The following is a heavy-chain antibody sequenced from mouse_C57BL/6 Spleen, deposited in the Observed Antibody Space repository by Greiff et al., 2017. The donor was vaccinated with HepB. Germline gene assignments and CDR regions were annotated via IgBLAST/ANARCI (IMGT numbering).Heavy chain of an antibody. CDR2: IYPGDGDT. J-gene: IGHJ4*01. CDR1: GYAFSSSW. Sequence: QVQLKESGPELVKPGASVKISCKASGYAFSSSWMNWVKQRPGKGLEWIGRIYPGDGDTNYNGKFKGKATLTADKSSSTAYMQLSSLTSEDAAVYFCARSPYEYDRAMDYWGQGTSVTVSS. CDR3: ARSPYEYDRAMDY. D-gene: IGHD2-4*01. V-gene: IGHV1-82*01.